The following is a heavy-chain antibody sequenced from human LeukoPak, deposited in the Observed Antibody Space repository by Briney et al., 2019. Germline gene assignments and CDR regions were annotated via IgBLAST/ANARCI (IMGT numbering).Heavy chain of an antibody. CDR1: GFTFSSYG. Sequence: GGSLRLSCAASGFTFSSYGMHWVRQAPGKGLEWVGRIKSRTDGGTIDYAAPVKGRFTISRDDSKNTLYLQMNSLDTDDTAVYFCHRSYPYDYWGQGTLVTVSS. V-gene: IGHV3-15*01. CDR2: IKSRTDGGTI. J-gene: IGHJ4*02. CDR3: HRSYPYDY. D-gene: IGHD3-16*02.